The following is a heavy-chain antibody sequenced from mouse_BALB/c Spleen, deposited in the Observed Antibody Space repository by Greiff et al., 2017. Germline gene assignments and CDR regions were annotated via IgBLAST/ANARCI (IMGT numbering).Heavy chain of an antibody. J-gene: IGHJ4*01. D-gene: IGHD1-1*01. CDR1: GYTFTDYE. CDR3: ALSATVGYAMDY. Sequence: QVQLKQSGAELVRPGASVTLSCKASGYTFTDYEIHWVKQTPVHGLEWIGAIDPETGGTAYNQKFKGKATLTADKSSSTAYMELRSLTSEDSAVYYCALSATVGYAMDYWGQGTSVTVSS. CDR2: IDPETGGT. V-gene: IGHV1-15*01.